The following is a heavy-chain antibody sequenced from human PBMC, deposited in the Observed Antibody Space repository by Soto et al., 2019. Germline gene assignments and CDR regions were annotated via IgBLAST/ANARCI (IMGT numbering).Heavy chain of an antibody. CDR2: INPNSGGT. CDR1: GYTFTGYY. D-gene: IGHD2-2*01. V-gene: IGHV1-2*02. Sequence: GASVKVSCKASGYTFTGYYMHWVRQAPGQGLEWMGWINPNSGGTNYAPKFQGRVTMTRDTSISTAYMELSRVRSDDTAVYYCAQYCSSTSCYGLSVDYWGQGTLVTVSS. CDR3: AQYCSSTSCYGLSVDY. J-gene: IGHJ4*02.